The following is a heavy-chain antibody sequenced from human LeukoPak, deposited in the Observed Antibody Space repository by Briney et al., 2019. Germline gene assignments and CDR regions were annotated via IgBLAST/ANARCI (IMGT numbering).Heavy chain of an antibody. CDR2: ISSSGSTI. J-gene: IGHJ4*02. V-gene: IGHV3-48*03. D-gene: IGHD1-7*01. CDR3: AKRVTGTTNYFDY. CDR1: GFTFSSYE. Sequence: QPGGSLRLSCAASGFTFSSYEMNWVRQAPGKGLEWVSYISSSGSTIYYADSVKGRFTISRDNSKNTLYLQMNSLRAEDTAVYYCAKRVTGTTNYFDYWGQGTLVTVSS.